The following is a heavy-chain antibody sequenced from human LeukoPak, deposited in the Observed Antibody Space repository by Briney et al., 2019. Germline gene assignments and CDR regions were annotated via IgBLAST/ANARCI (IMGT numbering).Heavy chain of an antibody. J-gene: IGHJ6*03. CDR3: ARTTEGGYSYGYFYYYYMDV. CDR2: IYYSGST. CDR1: GGSISSSSYY. Sequence: SETLSLTCTVSGGSISSSSYYWGWIRQPPGKGLEWIGSIYYSGSTYYNPSLKSRVTISVDTTKNQFSLKLSSVTAADTAVYYCARTTEGGYSYGYFYYYYMDVWGKGTTVTISS. V-gene: IGHV4-39*07. D-gene: IGHD5-18*01.